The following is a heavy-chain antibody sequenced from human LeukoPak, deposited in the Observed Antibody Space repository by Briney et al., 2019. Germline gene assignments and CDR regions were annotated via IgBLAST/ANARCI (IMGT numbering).Heavy chain of an antibody. CDR3: AKDHGGIAI. V-gene: IGHV3-30*18. D-gene: IGHD6-13*01. Sequence: GGSPRLSCAASGFTFSTSIMHWVRQAPGKGLEWVAVISYDGNNKYYADSVKGRFTISRDNSKNTLYLQMNSLRAEDTAVYYCAKDHGGIAIWGQGTMVTVSS. CDR1: GFTFSTSI. CDR2: ISYDGNNK. J-gene: IGHJ3*02.